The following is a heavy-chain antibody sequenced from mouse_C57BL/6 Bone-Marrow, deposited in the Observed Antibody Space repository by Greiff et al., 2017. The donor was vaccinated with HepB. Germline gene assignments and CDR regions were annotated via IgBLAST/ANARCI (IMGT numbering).Heavy chain of an antibody. D-gene: IGHD2-4*01. CDR3: ASGYDYDPFDY. Sequence: EVQLQQPGPELVKPGASVKISCKASGYTFTDYYMNWVKQSHGKSLEWIGDINPNNGGTSYNQKFKGKATLTVDKSSSTAYMELRSLTSEDSAVYYCASGYDYDPFDYWGQGTTLTVSS. V-gene: IGHV1-26*01. CDR2: INPNNGGT. J-gene: IGHJ2*01. CDR1: GYTFTDYY.